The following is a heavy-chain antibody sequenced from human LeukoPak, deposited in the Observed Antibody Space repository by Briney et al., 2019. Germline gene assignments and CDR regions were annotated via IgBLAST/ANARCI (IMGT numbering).Heavy chain of an antibody. D-gene: IGHD2-15*01. CDR1: GYTFTSYG. CDR3: ARSDCSGGSCRIDY. CDR2: ISAYNGNT. Sequence: ASVKVSCKASGYTFTSYGISWVRQAPGQGLEWMGWISAYNGNTNYAQKLQGRVTMTTDTSTSTAYMGLRSLRSDDTAVYYCARSDCSGGSCRIDYWGQGTLVTVSS. V-gene: IGHV1-18*01. J-gene: IGHJ4*02.